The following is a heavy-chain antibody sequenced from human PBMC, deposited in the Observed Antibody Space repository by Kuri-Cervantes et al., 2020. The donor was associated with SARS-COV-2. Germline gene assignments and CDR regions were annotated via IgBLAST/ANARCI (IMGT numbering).Heavy chain of an antibody. D-gene: IGHD3-3*01. CDR3: ARWDYDFWSGYPYYYYGMDV. CDR1: GGSISSYY. V-gene: IGHV4-59*08. CDR2: IYYSGST. J-gene: IGHJ6*02. Sequence: SETLSLTCTVSGGSISSYYWSWIRQPPGKGLEWIGYIYYSGSTNYNPSLKSRVTISVDTSKNQFSLKLSSVTAADTAVYYCARWDYDFWSGYPYYYYGMDVWGQGTTVTVSS.